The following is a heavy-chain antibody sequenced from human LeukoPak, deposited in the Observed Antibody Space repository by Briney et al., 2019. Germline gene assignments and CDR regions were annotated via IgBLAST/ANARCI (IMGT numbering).Heavy chain of an antibody. D-gene: IGHD1-1*01. CDR2: ISAYNGNT. CDR1: GYTFTSYG. CDR3: ARVGTGTTVDPNFDY. J-gene: IGHJ4*02. Sequence: ASVKVSCKAYGYTFTSYGISWVRQAPGQGLEWMGWISAYNGNTNYAQKLQGRVTMTTDTSTRTAYMELRSLRSDDTAVYYCARVGTGTTVDPNFDYWGQGTLVTVSS. V-gene: IGHV1-18*01.